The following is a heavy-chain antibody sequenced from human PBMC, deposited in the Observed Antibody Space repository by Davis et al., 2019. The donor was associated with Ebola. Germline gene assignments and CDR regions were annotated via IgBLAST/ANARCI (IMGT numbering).Heavy chain of an antibody. D-gene: IGHD3-16*01. CDR1: GLIFSNCD. V-gene: IGHV3-7*03. CDR2: IKQDGSEK. Sequence: GGFLRLSCATSGLIFSNCDMHWVRQAPGKGLEWVANIKQDGSEKYYVDSVKGRFTISRDNAKNSLYLQMNSLRAEDTAVYYCAREGELWITFPDYWGQGILVTVTS. CDR3: AREGELWITFPDY. J-gene: IGHJ4*02.